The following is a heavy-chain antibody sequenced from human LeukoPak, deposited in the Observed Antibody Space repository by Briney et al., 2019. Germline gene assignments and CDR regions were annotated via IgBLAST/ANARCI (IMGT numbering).Heavy chain of an antibody. V-gene: IGHV1-46*01. CDR2: INPSGGST. CDR1: GYTFTSYY. Sequence: VASVKVSCKASGYTFTSYYMHWVRQAPGQGLEWMGIINPSGGSTSYAQKFQGRVTMTGDTSTSTVYMELSSLRSEDTAVYYCARDARPLYDFWSGYSNWFDPWGQGTLVTVSS. CDR3: ARDARPLYDFWSGYSNWFDP. J-gene: IGHJ5*02. D-gene: IGHD3-3*01.